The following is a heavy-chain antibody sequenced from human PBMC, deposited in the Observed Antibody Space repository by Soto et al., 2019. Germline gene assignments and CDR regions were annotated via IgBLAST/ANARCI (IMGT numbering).Heavy chain of an antibody. Sequence: QAQLVQSGTEVKKPGASVKVSCKASGYPFTGPYIYWVRQAPGQGLEWMGWINPRSGGTEFAEKFQGRVTVTRDTSIRTVFLELNRLTSDDTGVYFCARDFRTYSHGVDVWGQGTAVIVSS. J-gene: IGHJ6*02. CDR2: INPRSGGT. D-gene: IGHD4-4*01. CDR3: ARDFRTYSHGVDV. V-gene: IGHV1-2*02. CDR1: GYPFTGPY.